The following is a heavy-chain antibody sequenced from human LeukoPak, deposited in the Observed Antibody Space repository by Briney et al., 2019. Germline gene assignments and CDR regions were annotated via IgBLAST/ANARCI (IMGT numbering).Heavy chain of an antibody. CDR3: AKESQLVRGYFDY. Sequence: GGSLRLSCSASGSTFSTSAMHWVRQAPGKGLEYVSAISDSGANTYYTDSVKGRFTISRDNSKNTLYLQMNSLRAEDTAVYYCAKESQLVRGYFDYWGQGTLVTVSS. D-gene: IGHD3-10*01. CDR2: ISDSGANT. V-gene: IGHV3-64*04. CDR1: GSTFSTSA. J-gene: IGHJ4*02.